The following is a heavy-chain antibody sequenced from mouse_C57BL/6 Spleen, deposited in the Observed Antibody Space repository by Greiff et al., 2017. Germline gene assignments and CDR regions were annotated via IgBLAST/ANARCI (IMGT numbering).Heavy chain of an antibody. Sequence: QVHVKQSGAELVRPGASVTLSCKASGYTFTDYEMHWVKQTPVHGLEWIGAIDPETGGTAYNQKFKGKAILTADKSSSTAYMALRSLTSEDSAVYYCTRGRYGNYVAYWGQGTTLTVAS. J-gene: IGHJ2*01. D-gene: IGHD2-10*02. CDR1: GYTFTDYE. CDR3: TRGRYGNYVAY. CDR2: IDPETGGT. V-gene: IGHV1-15*01.